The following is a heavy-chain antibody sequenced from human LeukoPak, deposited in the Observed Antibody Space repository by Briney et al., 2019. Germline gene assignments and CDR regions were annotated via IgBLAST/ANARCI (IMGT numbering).Heavy chain of an antibody. CDR2: VYHSGST. CDR1: GGSMTTYF. J-gene: IGHJ4*02. Sequence: PSETLSLTCTVSGGSMTTYFWSWIRQPPGKGLEWIGYVYHSGSTSYNPSLKSRVSISEDTSQNQFSLKLSSVAAADTAVHYCARANPDWNPPDYWGQGTLVTVSS. V-gene: IGHV4-59*08. CDR3: ARANPDWNPPDY. D-gene: IGHD1-1*01.